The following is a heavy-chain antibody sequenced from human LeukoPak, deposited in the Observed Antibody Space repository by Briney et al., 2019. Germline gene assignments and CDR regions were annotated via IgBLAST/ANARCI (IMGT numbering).Heavy chain of an antibody. CDR1: GXTFSSYA. Sequence: GGSLRLSCAASGXTFSSYAMSWVRQAPGKGLEWVSAISGSGGSTYYADSVKGRFTISRDNSKNTLYLQMNSLRAEDTAVYYCANSAVVITGFDYWGQGTLVTVSS. D-gene: IGHD3-22*01. CDR3: ANSAVVITGFDY. V-gene: IGHV3-23*01. CDR2: ISGSGGST. J-gene: IGHJ4*02.